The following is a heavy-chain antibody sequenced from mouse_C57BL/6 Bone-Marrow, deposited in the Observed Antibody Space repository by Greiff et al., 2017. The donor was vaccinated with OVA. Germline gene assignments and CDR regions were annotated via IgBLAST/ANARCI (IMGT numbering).Heavy chain of an antibody. CDR1: GYTFTSYW. J-gene: IGHJ3*01. V-gene: IGHV1-69*01. CDR3: AITRGTRAD. CDR2: IDPSDSYT. Sequence: QVQLQQPGAELVMPGASVKLSCKASGYTFTSYWMHWVKQSPGQGLEWIGEIDPSDSYTNYNQKFKGKSTLTVDKSSSTAYMQLSSMTSEDSAVYYCAITRGTRADWGQGTLVTVSA. D-gene: IGHD3-3*01.